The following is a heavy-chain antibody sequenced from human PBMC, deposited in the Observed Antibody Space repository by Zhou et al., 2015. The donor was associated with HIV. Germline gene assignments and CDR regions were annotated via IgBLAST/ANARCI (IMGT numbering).Heavy chain of an antibody. CDR3: ARVVPGTTGEDY. J-gene: IGHJ4*02. CDR1: GYTFANYP. Sequence: QFHLVQSGAEVKEPGASVKVSCEASGYTFANYPLTWVRQAPGQGLEWMGWITTDNGNTNYAQRLQGRVTMTTDTSTSTAYMELRNLRSDDTAIYYCARVVPGTTGEDYWGQGTLVTVSS. D-gene: IGHD1-1*01. CDR2: ITTDNGNT. V-gene: IGHV1-18*01.